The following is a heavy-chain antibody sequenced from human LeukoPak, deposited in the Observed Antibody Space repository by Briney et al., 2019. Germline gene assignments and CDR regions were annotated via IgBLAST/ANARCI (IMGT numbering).Heavy chain of an antibody. CDR2: ISGSGGST. CDR1: GFTFSSYA. Sequence: GGSLRLSCAASGFTFSSYAMSWVRQAPGKGLEWVSAISGSGGSTYYADSVKGRFTISRDNSKNTLYLQMNSLRAEDTAVYYCARVRIRDYLFDYWGQGTLVTVSS. CDR3: ARVRIRDYLFDY. J-gene: IGHJ4*02. V-gene: IGHV3-23*01. D-gene: IGHD4-11*01.